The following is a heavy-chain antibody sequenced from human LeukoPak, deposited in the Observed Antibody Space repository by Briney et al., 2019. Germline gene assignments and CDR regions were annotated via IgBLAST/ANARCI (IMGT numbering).Heavy chain of an antibody. CDR2: IYHSGST. CDR3: ARSAYGKYYYYYYYMDV. Sequence: PSETLSLTCTVSGYSISSGYYWAWIRQPPGKGLEWIGSIYHSGSTYYNPSLKSRVTISVDTSKNQLSLRLSSVTAADTAVYYCARSAYGKYYYYYYYMDVWGKGTTVTISS. CDR1: GYSISSGYY. V-gene: IGHV4-38-2*02. J-gene: IGHJ6*03. D-gene: IGHD3-10*01.